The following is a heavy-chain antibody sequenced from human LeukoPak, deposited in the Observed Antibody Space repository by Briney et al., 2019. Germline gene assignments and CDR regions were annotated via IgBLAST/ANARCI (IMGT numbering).Heavy chain of an antibody. V-gene: IGHV3-15*01. J-gene: IGHJ4*02. D-gene: IGHD6-6*01. CDR2: IKSKTDGGTT. Sequence: GGSLRLSCAASGFTFSNAWMSWVRQAPGKGLEWVGRIKSKTDGGTTDYAAPVKGRFTISRDDSKNTLYLQMNSLRAEDTAVYYCAKEYYSSSSAWFDYWGQGTLVTVSS. CDR3: AKEYYSSSSAWFDY. CDR1: GFTFSNAW.